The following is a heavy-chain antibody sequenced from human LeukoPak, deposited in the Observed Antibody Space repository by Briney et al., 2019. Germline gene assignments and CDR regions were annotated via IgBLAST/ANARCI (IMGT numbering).Heavy chain of an antibody. J-gene: IGHJ4*02. V-gene: IGHV4-59*08. D-gene: IGHD3-3*01. CDR3: ARTYYDFWSGYSTAYYFDY. CDR1: GGSISSYY. Sequence: PSETLSLTCTVSGGSISSYYWSWIRQPPGKGLEWIGYIYYSGSTNYNPSLKSRVTISVDTSKNQFSLKLSSVTAADTAVYYCARTYYDFWSGYSTAYYFDYWGQGTLVTVSS. CDR2: IYYSGST.